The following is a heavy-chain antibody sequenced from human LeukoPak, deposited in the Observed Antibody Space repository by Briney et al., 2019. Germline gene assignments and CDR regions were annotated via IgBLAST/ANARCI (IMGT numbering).Heavy chain of an antibody. V-gene: IGHV4-4*07. CDR1: GGSISSYY. CDR2: IYTSGST. Sequence: SETLSLTCTVSGGSISSYYWSWIRQPAGQGLEWIGRIYTSGSTNYNPSLKSRVTMSVDTSKNQFSLKLSSVTAADTAVYYCARASSSGWLLQYYFDYWDQGTLVTVSS. D-gene: IGHD6-19*01. J-gene: IGHJ4*02. CDR3: ARASSSGWLLQYYFDY.